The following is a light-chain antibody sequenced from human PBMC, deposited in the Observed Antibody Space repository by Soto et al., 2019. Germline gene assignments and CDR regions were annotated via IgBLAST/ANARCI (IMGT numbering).Light chain of an antibody. J-gene: IGLJ2*01. CDR2: EVS. Sequence: QSVLTQPASVSGSPGQSITISCSGTSSDVGAYDYVSWYQHHPGKAPKLIMSEVSNLPSGVSGRFSGSKSGNTASLTISGLQAEDEADYYCSSYTSSTTYVLFGGGTKLTVL. CDR1: SSDVGAYDY. CDR3: SSYTSSTTYVL. V-gene: IGLV2-14*01.